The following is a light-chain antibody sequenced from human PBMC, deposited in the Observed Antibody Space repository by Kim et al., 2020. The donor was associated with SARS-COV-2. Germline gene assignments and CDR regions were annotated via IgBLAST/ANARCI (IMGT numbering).Light chain of an antibody. Sequence: QSALTQPASVSGSPGQTITISCTGTSNDVGGHYYVSWYQQYPGKAPQLLISDVSDRPSGVSPRFSGSKSGSTASLTISGLQADDEADYYCSSFTSTNTWVFGGGTKVTVL. CDR3: SSFTSTNTWV. CDR2: DVS. V-gene: IGLV2-14*03. CDR1: SNDVGGHYY. J-gene: IGLJ3*02.